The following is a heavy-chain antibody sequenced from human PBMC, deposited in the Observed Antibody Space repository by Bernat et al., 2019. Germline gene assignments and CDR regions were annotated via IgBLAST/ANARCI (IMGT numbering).Heavy chain of an antibody. V-gene: IGHV4-59*12. J-gene: IGHJ4*02. CDR1: GGSISSYY. Sequence: QVQLQESGPGLVKPSETLSLTCTVSGGSISSYYWSWIRQPPGKGLEWIGYIFYSGSTNYNPSLKSRVTISVDTSKNQFSLKLSSVTAADTAVYYCARVYYGSPAGFDYWGQGTLVTVSS. CDR3: ARVYYGSPAGFDY. CDR2: IFYSGST. D-gene: IGHD3-10*01.